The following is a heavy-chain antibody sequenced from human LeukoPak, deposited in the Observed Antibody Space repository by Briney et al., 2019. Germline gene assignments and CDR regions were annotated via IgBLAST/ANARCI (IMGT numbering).Heavy chain of an antibody. CDR1: GGSISSGGYY. J-gene: IGHJ4*02. Sequence: SETLSLTCTVSGGSISSGGYYWSWIRQHPGKGLEWIGYIYYSGSTYYNSSLKSRVTISVDTSKNQFSLKLSSVTAADTAVYYCARRRKVTMVRGVNSYFDYWGQGTLVTVSS. CDR3: ARRRKVTMVRGVNSYFDY. D-gene: IGHD3-10*01. CDR2: IYYSGST. V-gene: IGHV4-31*03.